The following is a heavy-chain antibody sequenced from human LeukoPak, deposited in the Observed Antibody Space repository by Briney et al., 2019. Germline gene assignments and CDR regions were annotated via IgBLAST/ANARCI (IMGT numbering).Heavy chain of an antibody. V-gene: IGHV4-34*01. Sequence: SETLSLTCAVYGGSFSGYYWSWIRQPPGKGLEWIGEINHSGSTNYNPSLKSRVTISVDTSKNQFSLKLSSVTAADTAVYYCAIAAAGTGGYYFDYWGQGTLVTVSS. CDR2: INHSGST. CDR3: AIAAAGTGGYYFDY. J-gene: IGHJ4*02. D-gene: IGHD6-13*01. CDR1: GGSFSGYY.